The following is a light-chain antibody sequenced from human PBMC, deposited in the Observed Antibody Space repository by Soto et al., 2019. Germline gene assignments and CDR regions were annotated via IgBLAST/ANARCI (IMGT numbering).Light chain of an antibody. Sequence: QSALTQPRSVSGSPGQSVTISCTGTTSDVVSWYQQHPDKAPKLIIYYVSLRPSGVPDRFSGSKSGNTASLTISGLQAEDEDDYYCCSSAGGFTWVFGGGTKLTVL. CDR1: TSDVV. CDR3: CSSAGGFTWV. J-gene: IGLJ3*02. V-gene: IGLV2-11*01. CDR2: YVS.